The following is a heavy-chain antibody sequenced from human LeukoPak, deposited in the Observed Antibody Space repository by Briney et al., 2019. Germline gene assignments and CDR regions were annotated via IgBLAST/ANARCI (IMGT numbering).Heavy chain of an antibody. V-gene: IGHV3-48*03. CDR1: GLTFGSYE. CDR2: ISSSGSTI. Sequence: TGGSLRFSGAAPGLTFGSYEMNWFGQAPGKGLEWVSYISSSGSTIYYADSVKGRFTISRDNAKNSLYLQMNSLRAEDTAVYYCATRSLWQQADYWGQGTLVTVSS. D-gene: IGHD6-13*01. J-gene: IGHJ4*02. CDR3: ATRSLWQQADY.